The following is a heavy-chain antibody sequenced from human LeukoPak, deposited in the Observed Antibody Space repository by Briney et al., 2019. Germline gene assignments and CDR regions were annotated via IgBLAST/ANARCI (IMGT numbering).Heavy chain of an antibody. CDR3: ARRIVGATAHFDY. J-gene: IGHJ4*02. D-gene: IGHD1-26*01. CDR1: GGSISSSNYY. Sequence: PSETLSLTCAVSGGSISSSNYYWGWIRPPPGKGLEWIGSIYYSGSTSYNPSLKSRVTISVDTSKNQFSLKLTPVTAADTAVYYCARRIVGATAHFDYWGQGTLVTVSS. V-gene: IGHV4-39*01. CDR2: IYYSGST.